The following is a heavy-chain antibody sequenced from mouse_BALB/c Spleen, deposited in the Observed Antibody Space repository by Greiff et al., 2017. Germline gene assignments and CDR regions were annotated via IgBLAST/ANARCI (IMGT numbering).Heavy chain of an antibody. V-gene: IGHV6-6*02. CDR3: TRDYYGSSYKGY. CDR1: GFTFSNYW. D-gene: IGHD1-1*01. J-gene: IGHJ2*01. Sequence: EVKLVESGGGLVQPGGSMKLSCVASGFTFSNYWMNWVRQSPEKGLEWVAEIRLKSNNYATHYAESVKGRFTISRDDSKSSVYLQMNNLRAEDTGIYYCTRDYYGSSYKGYWGQGTTLTVSS. CDR2: IRLKSNNYAT.